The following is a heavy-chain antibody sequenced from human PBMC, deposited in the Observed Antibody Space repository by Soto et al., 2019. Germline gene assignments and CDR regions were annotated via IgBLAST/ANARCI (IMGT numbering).Heavy chain of an antibody. CDR2: ISYDGSNK. Sequence: GGSLRLSCAASGFTFSSYAMHWVRQAPGKGLEWVAVISYDGSNKYYADSVKGRFTISRDNSKNTLYLQMNSLRAEDTAEYYCARDFSTMVRAPAGYWGQGTLVTVSP. CDR3: ARDFSTMVRAPAGY. D-gene: IGHD3-10*01. CDR1: GFTFSSYA. J-gene: IGHJ4*02. V-gene: IGHV3-30-3*01.